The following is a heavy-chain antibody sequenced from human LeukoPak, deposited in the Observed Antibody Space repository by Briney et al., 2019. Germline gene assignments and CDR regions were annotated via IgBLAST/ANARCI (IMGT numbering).Heavy chain of an antibody. CDR3: VSAGGVWGSYYPGFDY. Sequence: ASVKVSCKVSGYTLTELSMHWVRQAPGKGLEWMGGFDPEDGETIYAQKFQGRVTMTEDTSTDTAYMELSSLRSEDTAVYYCVSAGGVWGSYYPGFDYWGQGTLVTVSS. D-gene: IGHD3-16*01. CDR2: FDPEDGET. J-gene: IGHJ4*02. CDR1: GYTLTELS. V-gene: IGHV1-24*01.